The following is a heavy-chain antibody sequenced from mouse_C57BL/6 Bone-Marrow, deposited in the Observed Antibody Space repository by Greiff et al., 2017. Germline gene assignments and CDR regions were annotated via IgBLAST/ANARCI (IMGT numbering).Heavy chain of an antibody. D-gene: IGHD3-3*01. V-gene: IGHV5-6*02. CDR1: GFTFSSYG. Sequence: EVKLMESGGDLVKPGGSLKLSCAASGFTFSSYGMSWVRQTPDKRLEWVATISSGGSYTYYPDSVKGRFTISRDNAKNTLYLQMSSLKSADTAMYYCARRGTSWYFDVWGTGTTVTVSS. J-gene: IGHJ1*03. CDR3: ARRGTSWYFDV. CDR2: ISSGGSYT.